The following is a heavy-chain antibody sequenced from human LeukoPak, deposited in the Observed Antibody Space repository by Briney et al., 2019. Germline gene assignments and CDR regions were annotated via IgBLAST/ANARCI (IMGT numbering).Heavy chain of an antibody. V-gene: IGHV1-2*06. CDR2: INPNSGGT. CDR3: ARDRVRVFGYCSGGSCYELDY. Sequence: ASVKVSCKASGYTFTGYYMHWVRQAPGQGLEWMGRINPNSGGTNYAQKFQGRVTMTRDTSISTAYMELSRLRSDDTAVYYCARDRVRVFGYCSGGSCYELDYWGQGTLVTVSS. D-gene: IGHD2-15*01. J-gene: IGHJ4*02. CDR1: GYTFTGYY.